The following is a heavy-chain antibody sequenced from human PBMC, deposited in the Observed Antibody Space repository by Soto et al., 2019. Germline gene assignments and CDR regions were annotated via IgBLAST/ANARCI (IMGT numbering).Heavy chain of an antibody. D-gene: IGHD2-2*01. J-gene: IGHJ6*02. CDR2: IIPVFGTT. V-gene: IGHV1-69*01. CDR3: ERSYPYIVVRKPTGNQDYYGMDV. CDR1: GGTFSNYT. Sequence: QVQLVQSGAEVKKPGSSVKVFCKASGGTFSNYTISWVRQAPGQGLEWMGGIIPVFGTTDYEQKFQGRVTITADGSTITAYMKLSSLRSADTAVYYCERSYPYIVVRKPTGNQDYYGMDVWGQGTPVTGSS.